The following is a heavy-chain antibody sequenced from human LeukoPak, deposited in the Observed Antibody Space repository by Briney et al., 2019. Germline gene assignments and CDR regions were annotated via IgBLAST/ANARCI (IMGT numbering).Heavy chain of an antibody. CDR1: GFTFSSYA. J-gene: IGHJ3*02. CDR2: ISYDGSNK. CDR3: AREDMVNDAFDI. Sequence: PGRSLRLSCAASGFTFSSYAMHWVRQAPGKGLEWVAVISYDGSNKYYADSVKGRFTISRGNSKNTLYLQMNSLRAEDTAVYYCAREDMVNDAFDIWGQGTMVTVSS. D-gene: IGHD5-18*01. V-gene: IGHV3-30-3*01.